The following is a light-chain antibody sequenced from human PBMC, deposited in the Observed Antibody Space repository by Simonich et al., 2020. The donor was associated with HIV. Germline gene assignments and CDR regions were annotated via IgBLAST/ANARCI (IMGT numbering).Light chain of an antibody. Sequence: DIQMTQSPSSLSASVGDRVTNTCRASQSINNYLNWYQQKPGKAPKLLIYAASRLESGVPSRFSGSGSGTDYTLTISSLQPEDFATYYCQQYYSTLMYTFGQGTKLEIK. CDR2: AAS. CDR1: QSINNY. CDR3: QQYYSTLMYT. J-gene: IGKJ2*01. V-gene: IGKV1-NL1*01.